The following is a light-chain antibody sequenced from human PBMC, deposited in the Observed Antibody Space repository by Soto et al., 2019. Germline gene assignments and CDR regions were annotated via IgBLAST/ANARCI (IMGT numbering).Light chain of an antibody. J-gene: IGLJ1*01. CDR1: SSDVGVYNY. CDR3: SSYTSSSTLAV. CDR2: EVS. V-gene: IGLV2-14*01. Sequence: QSALTQPASVSGSPGQSITISCTGTSSDVGVYNYVSWYQQHPGKAPKLMIYEVSNRPSGVSNRFSGSKSGNTASLTISGLQAEDEADYYCSSYTSSSTLAVFGTGTRSQS.